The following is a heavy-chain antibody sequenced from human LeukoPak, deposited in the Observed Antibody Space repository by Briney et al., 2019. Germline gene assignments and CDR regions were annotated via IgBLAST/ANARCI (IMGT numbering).Heavy chain of an antibody. V-gene: IGHV3-30*04. CDR1: GFTFSSYA. Sequence: GGSLRLSCAASGFTFSSYAMHWVRQAPGKGLEWVAVISYDGSIKYYADSVKGRFTISRDNSKNTLYLQMNSLRAEDTAVYYCATSAGLYYFDYWGQGTLVTVSS. CDR2: ISYDGSIK. CDR3: ATSAGLYYFDY. J-gene: IGHJ4*02.